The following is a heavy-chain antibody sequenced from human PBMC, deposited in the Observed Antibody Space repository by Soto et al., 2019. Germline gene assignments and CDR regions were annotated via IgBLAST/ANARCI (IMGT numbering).Heavy chain of an antibody. CDR3: AREDYGGNSGDAFDI. J-gene: IGHJ3*02. Sequence: ASVKVSCKASGGTFTSYAMHWVRQAPGQRLEWMGWINAGNGNTKYSQKFQGRVTITRDTSASTAYMELSSLRSEDTAVYYCAREDYGGNSGDAFDIWGQGTMVTVSS. V-gene: IGHV1-3*01. CDR1: GGTFTSYA. D-gene: IGHD4-17*01. CDR2: INAGNGNT.